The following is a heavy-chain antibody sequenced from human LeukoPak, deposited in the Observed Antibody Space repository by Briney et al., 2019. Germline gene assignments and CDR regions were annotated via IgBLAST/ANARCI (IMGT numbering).Heavy chain of an antibody. Sequence: GGSLRLSCEASEFTFSSYWMSWVRQAPGKGLEWVANIKQDGTDKYYVESVKGRFTISRDNAKNSLYLQMNSLRAEDTAVYYCARARRPSSYLGFQLWGQGTLVTASS. CDR3: ARARRPSSYLGFQL. J-gene: IGHJ1*01. CDR2: IKQDGTDK. D-gene: IGHD2-2*01. V-gene: IGHV3-7*01. CDR1: EFTFSSYW.